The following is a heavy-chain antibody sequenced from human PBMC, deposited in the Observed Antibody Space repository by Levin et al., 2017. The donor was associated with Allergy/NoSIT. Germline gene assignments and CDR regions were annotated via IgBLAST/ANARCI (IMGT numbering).Heavy chain of an antibody. CDR1: GYTFTAYY. D-gene: IGHD2-8*01. Sequence: ASVKVSCKASGYTFTAYYMHCIRQAPGQGLEWMAWINPNNGAASYAQRFQGRITMTRDTSISTAYMELTWLTSDDTAVYYCASSETIPTHAPYYDYWGQGTLVTVSS. V-gene: IGHV1-2*02. J-gene: IGHJ4*02. CDR3: ASSETIPTHAPYYDY. CDR2: INPNNGAA.